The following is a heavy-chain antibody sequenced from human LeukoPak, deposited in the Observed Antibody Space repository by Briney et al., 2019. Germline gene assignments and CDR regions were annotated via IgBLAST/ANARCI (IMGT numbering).Heavy chain of an antibody. CDR1: GFTFSTYA. Sequence: PGGSLRLSCAASGFTFSTYAMSWVRQAPGEGLEWVSAISGSGGSTYYADSVKGRFTISRDNSKNTLYLQMNSLRAEDTAVYYCARELMVRGYYFDYWGQGTLVTVSS. V-gene: IGHV3-23*01. D-gene: IGHD3-10*01. CDR2: ISGSGGST. J-gene: IGHJ4*02. CDR3: ARELMVRGYYFDY.